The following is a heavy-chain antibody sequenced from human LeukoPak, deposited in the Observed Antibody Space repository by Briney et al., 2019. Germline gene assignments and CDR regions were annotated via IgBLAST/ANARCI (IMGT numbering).Heavy chain of an antibody. J-gene: IGHJ5*01. V-gene: IGHV4-38-2*01. D-gene: IGHD2-2*01. Sequence: SETLSLTCAVSGYSISSGYYWGWIRQPPGKGLEWIGSIYHSGSTYYNPSLKSRVTISVDTSKNQFSLKLSSVTAADTAVYYCARSTTVRNRWVDSWGQGTLVTVSS. CDR3: ARSTTVRNRWVDS. CDR2: IYHSGST. CDR1: GYSISSGYY.